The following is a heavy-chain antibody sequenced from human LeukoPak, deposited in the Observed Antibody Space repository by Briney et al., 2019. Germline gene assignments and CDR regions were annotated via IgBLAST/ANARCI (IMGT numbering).Heavy chain of an antibody. Sequence: GGSLRLSCAASGFTFRSYDMHWVRQAPGKGLEWVAVIWYDGSNKYYGDSVEGRFTISRDNSKNTLYLQMNSLRAEDTAVYYCAKDRSRVTTYYFDYWGQGTLVTVSS. D-gene: IGHD4-17*01. CDR3: AKDRSRVTTYYFDY. V-gene: IGHV3-30*02. CDR2: IWYDGSNK. J-gene: IGHJ4*02. CDR1: GFTFRSYD.